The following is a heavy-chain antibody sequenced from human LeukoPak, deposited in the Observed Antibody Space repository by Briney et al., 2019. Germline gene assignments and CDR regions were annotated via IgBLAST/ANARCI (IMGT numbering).Heavy chain of an antibody. Sequence: GGSLRLSCEASGFTFSSYAMSWVRQAPGKGLERASGIIDSGDITYYANSVKGRFTISRDNSKNTLYLQMNSLRAEDTAVYYCAKLGGQEVYNYYVGVWGKGTTVAVSS. D-gene: IGHD3-16*01. V-gene: IGHV3-23*01. CDR2: IIDSGDIT. CDR3: AKLGGQEVYNYYVGV. J-gene: IGHJ6*03. CDR1: GFTFSSYA.